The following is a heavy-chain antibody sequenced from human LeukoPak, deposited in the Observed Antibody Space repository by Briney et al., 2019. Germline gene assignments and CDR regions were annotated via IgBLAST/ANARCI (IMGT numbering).Heavy chain of an antibody. Sequence: GGSLRLSCAASGFTFSTYAMSWVRQAPGKGLECVSTIGGAGGSTYYADSVKGRFTISRDNSKNTLYLQMNSLRAEDTALYYCAKQTDSSAWYLGFDYWGQGTLVTVSS. V-gene: IGHV3-23*01. CDR2: IGGAGGST. D-gene: IGHD6-19*01. CDR3: AKQTDSSAWYLGFDY. CDR1: GFTFSTYA. J-gene: IGHJ4*02.